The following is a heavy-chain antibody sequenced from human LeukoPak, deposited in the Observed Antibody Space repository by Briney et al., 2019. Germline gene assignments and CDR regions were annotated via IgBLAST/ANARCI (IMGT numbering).Heavy chain of an antibody. Sequence: PGGSLRLSCAASGFTFSNAWMSWVRQAPGKGGEWVGRIKSKTDGGTTDYTAPVKGRFTISRDDSKNTLYLQMNSLKSEDTAVYYCTTGPFDYYGSASYLANGMDVWGQGTTVTVSS. CDR3: TTGPFDYYGSASYLANGMDV. J-gene: IGHJ6*02. D-gene: IGHD3-10*01. CDR2: IKSKTDGGTT. CDR1: GFTFSNAW. V-gene: IGHV3-15*01.